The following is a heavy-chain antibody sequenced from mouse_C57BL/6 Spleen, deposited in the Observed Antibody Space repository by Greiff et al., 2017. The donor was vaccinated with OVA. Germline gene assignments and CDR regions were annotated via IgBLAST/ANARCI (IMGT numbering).Heavy chain of an antibody. CDR2: IDPENGDT. V-gene: IGHV14-4*01. Sequence: EVQGVESGAELVRPGASVKLSCTASGFNIKDDYMHWVKQRPEQGLEWIGWIDPENGDTEYASKFQGKATITADTSSNTAYLQLSSLTSEDTAVYYCTSYYYGSRDYFDYWGQGTTLTVSS. J-gene: IGHJ2*01. CDR1: GFNIKDDY. CDR3: TSYYYGSRDYFDY. D-gene: IGHD1-1*01.